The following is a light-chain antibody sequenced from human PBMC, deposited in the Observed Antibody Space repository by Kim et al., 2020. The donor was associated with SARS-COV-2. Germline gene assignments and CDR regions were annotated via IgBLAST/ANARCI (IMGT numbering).Light chain of an antibody. V-gene: IGKV3-11*01. CDR1: QSVSTY. CDR2: GSS. CDR3: QQRNNWPPWT. J-gene: IGKJ1*01. Sequence: EIVLTQSPGTLSLSPGERATLYCRASQSVSTYVAWYQQKPGQAPRLLIYGSSNRATGIPARFSGSGSGTDFTLTISSLEPEDVAVYYCQQRNNWPPWTFGQGTKVDIK.